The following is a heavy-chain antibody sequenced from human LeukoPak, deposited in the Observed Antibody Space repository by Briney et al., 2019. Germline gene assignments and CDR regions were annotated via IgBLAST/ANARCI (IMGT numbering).Heavy chain of an antibody. J-gene: IGHJ4*02. CDR2: IYSGGST. CDR1: GFTVSSNY. Sequence: GESLRLSCAASGFTVSSNYMSWVRQAPGKGLEWVSVIYSGGSTYYADSVKGRFTISRDNPKNTLYLQMNSLRAEDTAVYYCARTLYGDYPFWGQGTLVTVSS. V-gene: IGHV3-66*01. D-gene: IGHD4-17*01. CDR3: ARTLYGDYPF.